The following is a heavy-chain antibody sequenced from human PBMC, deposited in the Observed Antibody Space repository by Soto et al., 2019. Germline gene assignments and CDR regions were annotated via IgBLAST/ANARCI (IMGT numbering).Heavy chain of an antibody. J-gene: IGHJ4*02. CDR2: IYTGDSDT. Sequence: GEALKISCKSSVYSFTSYYIGWVRQVPGKGLEWMGIIYTGDSDTRYSPSFQGQVTISADKSISTAYLQWSSLKASDTAIYYCAIRGASQWLKFWGQGTLVTVSS. CDR3: AIRGASQWLKF. D-gene: IGHD6-19*01. V-gene: IGHV5-51*01. CDR1: VYSFTSYY.